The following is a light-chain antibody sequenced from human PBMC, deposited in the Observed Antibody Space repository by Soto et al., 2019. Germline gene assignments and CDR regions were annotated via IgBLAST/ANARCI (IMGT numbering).Light chain of an antibody. J-gene: IGLJ2*01. CDR1: GSNIGSNT. Sequence: QSVLTQPPSASWTPGQRVTISCSGSGSNIGSNTVNWYQQLPGTAPKLLLYSNNQRPSGVPDRFSGSKSGTSASLAISGLQSEDEADYYCAAWDDSLNGRVVFGGGTKVTVL. CDR3: AAWDDSLNGRVV. CDR2: SNN. V-gene: IGLV1-44*01.